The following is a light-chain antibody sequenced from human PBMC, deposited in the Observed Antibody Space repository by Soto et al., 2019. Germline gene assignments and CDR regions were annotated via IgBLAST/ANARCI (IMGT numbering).Light chain of an antibody. CDR3: QQFDNWPFT. Sequence: ETVMTQSPGTLSVSPWERATLSCRASQSVSTNLAWYQQKPGQAPRLLIYGASTRATGTPARFTGSGSGTEFTLTISSLQSEDFAVYYCQQFDNWPFTFGPGTKVDIK. J-gene: IGKJ3*01. CDR2: GAS. CDR1: QSVSTN. V-gene: IGKV3-15*01.